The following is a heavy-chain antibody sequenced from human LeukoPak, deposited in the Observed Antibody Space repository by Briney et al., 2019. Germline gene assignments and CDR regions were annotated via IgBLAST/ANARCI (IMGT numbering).Heavy chain of an antibody. CDR3: AYLERRFRDFYYYMDV. Sequence: SVKVSCKASGGTFSSYAISWVRQAPGQGLEWMGGIIPIFGTANYAQKFQGRVTITTDESTSTACMELSSLRSEDTAVYYCAYLERRFRDFYYYMDVWGKGTTVTVSS. CDR1: GGTFSSYA. V-gene: IGHV1-69*05. J-gene: IGHJ6*03. D-gene: IGHD1-1*01. CDR2: IIPIFGTA.